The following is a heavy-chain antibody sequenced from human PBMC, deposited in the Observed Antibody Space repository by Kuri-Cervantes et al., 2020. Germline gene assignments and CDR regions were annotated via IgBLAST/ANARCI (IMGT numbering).Heavy chain of an antibody. Sequence: GGSLRLSCAGSGFSFSSYWMSWVRQPPGKGLEWVGNIKQDGSEKYYADSVKGRFTISRDNAKNTIYLQINSLRVEDTAVYNCASSPVVPNDWGQGTLVTVSS. D-gene: IGHD2-21*01. CDR2: IKQDGSEK. J-gene: IGHJ4*02. CDR3: ASSPVVPND. CDR1: GFSFSSYW. V-gene: IGHV3-7*01.